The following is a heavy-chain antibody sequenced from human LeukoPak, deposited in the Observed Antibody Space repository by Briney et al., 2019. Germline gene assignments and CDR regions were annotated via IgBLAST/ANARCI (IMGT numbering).Heavy chain of an antibody. CDR2: IRYDGSNK. CDR3: ARDGPYYDFWSGHDAFDI. D-gene: IGHD3-3*01. Sequence: GGSLRLSCAASGFTFSSYGMHWVRQAPGKGLEWVAFIRYDGSNKYYADSVKGRFTISRDNSKNTLYLQMNSLRAENTAVYYCARDGPYYDFWSGHDAFDIWGQGTMVTVSS. V-gene: IGHV3-30*02. J-gene: IGHJ3*02. CDR1: GFTFSSYG.